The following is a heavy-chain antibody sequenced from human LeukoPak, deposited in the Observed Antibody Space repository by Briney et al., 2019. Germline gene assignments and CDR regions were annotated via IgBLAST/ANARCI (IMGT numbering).Heavy chain of an antibody. CDR2: ISYDGSNK. Sequence: GGSLRLSCAASGFTVSSNYMSWVRQAPGKGLEWVAVISYDGSNKYYADSVKGRFTISRDNSKNTLYLQMNSLRAEDTAVYYCARTGDIAAAVTYYYYMDVWGKGTTVTVSS. CDR1: GFTVSSNY. D-gene: IGHD6-13*01. J-gene: IGHJ6*03. V-gene: IGHV3-30-3*01. CDR3: ARTGDIAAAVTYYYYMDV.